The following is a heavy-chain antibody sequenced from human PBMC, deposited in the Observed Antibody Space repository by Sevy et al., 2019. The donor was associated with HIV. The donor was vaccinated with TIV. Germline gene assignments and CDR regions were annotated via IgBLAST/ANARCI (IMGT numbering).Heavy chain of an antibody. Sequence: ASVKVSCKASGYTFTSYYMHWVRQAPGQGLEWMGIINPSGGSTSYAQTFQGRVTMTRDTSTSTVYMELSSLRSEDTAVYYCARVDAAYDFWSGLIDYWGQGTLVTVSS. J-gene: IGHJ4*02. CDR2: INPSGGST. CDR3: ARVDAAYDFWSGLIDY. D-gene: IGHD3-3*01. V-gene: IGHV1-46*01. CDR1: GYTFTSYY.